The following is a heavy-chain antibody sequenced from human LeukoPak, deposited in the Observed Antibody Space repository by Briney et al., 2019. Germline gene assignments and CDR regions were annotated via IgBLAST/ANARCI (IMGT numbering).Heavy chain of an antibody. CDR2: ISSSSSTR. D-gene: IGHD6-6*01. V-gene: IGHV3-48*01. J-gene: IGHJ4*02. CDR1: GFTFSSYS. Sequence: GGSLRLSCAASGFTFSSYSMNWVRHAPGKGLEWVSYISSSSSTRYYADSVNGRFTISRDNAKNSLYLQMNSLRAEDTAVYYCARGSNSSNFDCWGQGTLVTVSS. CDR3: ARGSNSSNFDC.